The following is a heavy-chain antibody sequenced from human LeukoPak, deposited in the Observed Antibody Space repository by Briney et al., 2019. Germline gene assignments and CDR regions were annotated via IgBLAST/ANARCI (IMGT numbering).Heavy chain of an antibody. V-gene: IGHV4-30-4*01. D-gene: IGHD3-10*01. CDR3: ARVQGFGELSLIFDY. CDR1: GGSISSGDYY. Sequence: SQTLSLTCTVSGGSISSGDYYWSWIRQPPGKGLEWIGYIYYSGSTYYNPSLKSRVTISVDTSKNQFSLKLSSVTAADTAVYCCARVQGFGELSLIFDYWGQGTLVTVSS. J-gene: IGHJ4*02. CDR2: IYYSGST.